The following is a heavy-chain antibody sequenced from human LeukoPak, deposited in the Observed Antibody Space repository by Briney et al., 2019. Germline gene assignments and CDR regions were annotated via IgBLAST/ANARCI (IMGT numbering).Heavy chain of an antibody. CDR3: AKQLVYYYYYMDV. CDR1: GFTFSNYA. V-gene: IGHV3-23*01. Sequence: PGGSLRLSCAASGFTFSNYAMDWVRQAPGKGLEWVSAISGSGGSTYYADSVKGRFTISRDNSKNTLYLQMNSLRAEDTAVYYCAKQLVYYYYYMDVWGKGTTVTVSS. J-gene: IGHJ6*03. D-gene: IGHD6-6*01. CDR2: ISGSGGST.